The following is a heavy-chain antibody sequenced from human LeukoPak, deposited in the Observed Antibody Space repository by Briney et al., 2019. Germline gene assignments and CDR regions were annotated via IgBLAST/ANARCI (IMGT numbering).Heavy chain of an antibody. Sequence: EASVKVSCKASGYTFSAYGSSWVRQAPGQGLEWMGYISVYSGNTNHAQKLQGRVTMTTDTSTSTAYMELRSLRSDDTAVYYCARGGDGDNWTGLVFDYWGQGTLVTVSS. J-gene: IGHJ4*02. V-gene: IGHV1-18*01. CDR2: ISVYSGNT. CDR1: GYTFSAYG. D-gene: IGHD3/OR15-3a*01. CDR3: ARGGDGDNWTGLVFDY.